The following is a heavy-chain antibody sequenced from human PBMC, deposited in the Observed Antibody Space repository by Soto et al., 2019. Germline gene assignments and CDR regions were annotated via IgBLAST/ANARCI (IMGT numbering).Heavy chain of an antibody. CDR1: GGTFSSYA. Sequence: QVQLVQSGAEVKKPGSSVKVSCKASGGTFSSYAISWVRQAPGQGLEWMGGIIPIFGTANYAQKFQGRVTITADESTSTAYMELSSLGSEEKAVYYCARDQLRLGELSLGSWYFDLWGRGTLVTVSS. D-gene: IGHD3-16*02. CDR2: IIPIFGTA. V-gene: IGHV1-69*01. CDR3: ARDQLRLGELSLGSWYFDL. J-gene: IGHJ2*01.